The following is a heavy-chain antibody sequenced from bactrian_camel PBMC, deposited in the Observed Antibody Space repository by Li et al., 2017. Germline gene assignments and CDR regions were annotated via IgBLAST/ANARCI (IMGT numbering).Heavy chain of an antibody. Sequence: DVQLVESGGGLVQPGGSLRPSCAASGFIFSNYAMNWVRQAPGKGLEWVSTVGLRGSTYYIDSVKGRFTISRDNAENTVYLQLNSLTIEDMAMYYCAKAAHSSSSFDSWGQGTQVTVS. CDR2: VGLRGST. D-gene: IGHD6*01. V-gene: IGHV3S40*01. CDR1: GFIFSNYA. J-gene: IGHJ4*01. CDR3: AKAAHSSSSFDS.